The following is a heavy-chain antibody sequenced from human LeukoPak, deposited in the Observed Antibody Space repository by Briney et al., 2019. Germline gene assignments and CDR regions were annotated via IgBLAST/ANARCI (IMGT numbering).Heavy chain of an antibody. CDR1: GFTFSSYS. V-gene: IGHV3-21*01. CDR2: ISSSSSYI. J-gene: IGHJ5*02. CDR3: AREERDTISRFDP. D-gene: IGHD5-24*01. Sequence: PGGSLRLSCAASGFTFSSYSMNWVRQAPGKGLEWVSSISSSSSYIYYADSVKGRFTISRDNAKNSLYLQMNSLRAEDTAVYYCAREERDTISRFDPWGQGTLVTVSS.